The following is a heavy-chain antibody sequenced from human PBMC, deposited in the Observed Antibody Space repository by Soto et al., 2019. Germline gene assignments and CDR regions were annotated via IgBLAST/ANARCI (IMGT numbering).Heavy chain of an antibody. V-gene: IGHV1-2*02. CDR3: AREGVLLWFGFDS. D-gene: IGHD3-10*01. CDR2: INPNSGGT. CDR1: GYTFTGYY. Sequence: ASVKVSCKASGYTFTGYYMHWVRQAPGQGLEWTGWINPNSGGTNYAQKFQGRVTMTRGTSISTAYMELSRLRSDDTAVYYCAREGVLLWFGFDSWGQGTLVTVSS. J-gene: IGHJ5*01.